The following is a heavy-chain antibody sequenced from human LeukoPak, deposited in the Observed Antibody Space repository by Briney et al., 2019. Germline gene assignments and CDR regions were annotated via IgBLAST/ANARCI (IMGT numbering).Heavy chain of an antibody. Sequence: TASETLSLTCTVSGGSISSYYWSWIRQPPGKGLEWIGYIYYSGSTNYNPSLKSRVTISVDTSKNQFSLKLSSVTAADTAVYYCARTKRDAFDIWGQGTMVTVSS. CDR3: ARTKRDAFDI. CDR1: GGSISSYY. CDR2: IYYSGST. J-gene: IGHJ3*02. D-gene: IGHD2-8*01. V-gene: IGHV4-59*01.